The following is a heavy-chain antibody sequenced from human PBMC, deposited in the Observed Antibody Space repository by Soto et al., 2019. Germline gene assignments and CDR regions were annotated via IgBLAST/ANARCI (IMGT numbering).Heavy chain of an antibody. Sequence: QVHLVQSGAEVKKPGASVNISCKASGYTFSSYYMNLVRQAPGQGLEWMGIINPSSGSTFYAQKFQGRVTMTSDTSTSPVYMELSSLRSEDTAVYYCARALWFGELLFGSYGMDVWGQGTTVTVSS. CDR2: INPSSGST. CDR3: ARALWFGELLFGSYGMDV. V-gene: IGHV1-46*01. CDR1: GYTFSSYY. D-gene: IGHD3-10*01. J-gene: IGHJ6*02.